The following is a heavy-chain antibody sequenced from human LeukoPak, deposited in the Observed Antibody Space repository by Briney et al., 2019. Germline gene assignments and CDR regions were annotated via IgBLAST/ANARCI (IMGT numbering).Heavy chain of an antibody. J-gene: IGHJ6*02. V-gene: IGHV3-48*02. Sequence: PGGSLRLSCAASGFTFSSYSINWVRQAPGKGLEWVSYISSSSRTIYYADSVKGRFTTSRGNAKNSLFLQMNSLRDEDTAVYYCARHGAASLYSYGLDVWGQGTTVTVSS. CDR2: ISSSSRTI. CDR3: ARHGAASLYSYGLDV. D-gene: IGHD6-25*01. CDR1: GFTFSSYS.